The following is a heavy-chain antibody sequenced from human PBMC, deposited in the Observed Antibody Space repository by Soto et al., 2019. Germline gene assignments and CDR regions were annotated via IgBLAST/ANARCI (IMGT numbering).Heavy chain of an antibody. D-gene: IGHD2-8*01. CDR3: ERDLGRLIDY. V-gene: IGHV3-33*01. CDR1: GSTFSSYG. CDR2: IWYDGTYK. Sequence: GGSLRLSCAASGSTFSSYGIHWVRQAPGKGLEWVAVIWYDGTYKYYADSVKGRFTISRDNSKNTLYLQMNSLRAEDTAVYYCERDLGRLIDYWGQGTLVTVSS. J-gene: IGHJ4*02.